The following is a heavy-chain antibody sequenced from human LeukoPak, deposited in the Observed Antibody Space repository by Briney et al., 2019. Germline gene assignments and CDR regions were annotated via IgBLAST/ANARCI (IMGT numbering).Heavy chain of an antibody. Sequence: SDTLSLTCTVSGGSISGSSYYWGWIRQPPGKGLEWIGSIYYSGNTYYNPSLKSRVTISVDTSKNQFSLKLSSVTAADTAVYYCARDTGGGDYDYYYYMDVWGKGTTVTVSS. J-gene: IGHJ6*03. D-gene: IGHD4-17*01. CDR2: IYYSGNT. CDR3: ARDTGGGDYDYYYYMDV. CDR1: GGSISGSSYY. V-gene: IGHV4-39*07.